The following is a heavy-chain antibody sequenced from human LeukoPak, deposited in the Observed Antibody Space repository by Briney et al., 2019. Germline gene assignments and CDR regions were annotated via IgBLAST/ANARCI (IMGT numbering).Heavy chain of an antibody. V-gene: IGHV4-34*01. D-gene: IGHD5-24*01. CDR3: ARGGRDGYNLYFDY. CDR2: INHSGST. CDR1: GFTFSSYG. J-gene: IGHJ4*02. Sequence: GSLRLSCAASGFTFSSYGMHWVRQPPGKGLEWIGEINHSGSTNYNPSLKSRVTISVDTSKNQFSLKLSSVTAADTAVYYCARGGRDGYNLYFDYWGQGTLVTVSS.